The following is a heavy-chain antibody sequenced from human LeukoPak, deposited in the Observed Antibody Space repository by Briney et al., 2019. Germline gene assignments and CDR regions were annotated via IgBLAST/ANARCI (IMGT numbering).Heavy chain of an antibody. J-gene: IGHJ4*02. CDR3: ATVGAQPGYFFEF. CDR2: ISDGGTST. Sequence: GGSLRLSCTASGFTFSDYAISWVRQAPGKGLEWVSVISDGGTSTHYADSVKGRFTITRDNVINTLYLHIKTLRAEDTAVYFCATVGAQPGYFFEFWGQGSQVTVSS. V-gene: IGHV3-23*01. D-gene: IGHD3-3*01. CDR1: GFTFSDYA.